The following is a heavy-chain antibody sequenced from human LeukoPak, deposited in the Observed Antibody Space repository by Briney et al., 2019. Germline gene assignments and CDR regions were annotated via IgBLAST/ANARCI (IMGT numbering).Heavy chain of an antibody. V-gene: IGHV4-4*07. J-gene: IGHJ4*02. CDR2: INTSGST. CDR1: GGSISNYY. CDR3: ARGRAVAEY. Sequence: PSETLSLTCTVSGGSISNYYWSWIRQPAGKGLEWIGRINTSGSTNYSPSLKSRVTMSADTSKNQFSLQLSSVTATDTAVYYCARGRAVAEYWGQGILVTVSS. D-gene: IGHD6-19*01.